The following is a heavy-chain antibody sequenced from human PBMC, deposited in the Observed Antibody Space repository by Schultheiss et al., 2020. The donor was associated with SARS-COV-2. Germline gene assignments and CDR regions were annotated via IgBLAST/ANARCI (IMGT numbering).Heavy chain of an antibody. Sequence: ASVKVSCKASGYTFTSYAMNWVRQAPGQGLEWMGRINPNSGGTNYAQKFQGRVTMTRDTSISTAYMELSRLRSDDTAVYYCARARTILGAFDIWGQGTMVTVSS. CDR3: ARARTILGAFDI. CDR1: GYTFTSYA. CDR2: INPNSGGT. D-gene: IGHD3-3*01. V-gene: IGHV1-2*06. J-gene: IGHJ3*02.